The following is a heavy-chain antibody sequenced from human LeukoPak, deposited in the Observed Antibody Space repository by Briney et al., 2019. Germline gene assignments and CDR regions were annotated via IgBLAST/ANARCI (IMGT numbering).Heavy chain of an antibody. V-gene: IGHV3-74*01. CDR3: ASSTQISKYADY. CDR1: GFTFSSYW. D-gene: IGHD2-2*01. Sequence: RSGGSLRLSCAASGFTFSSYWMHWVRQAPGKGLVWVSRINSDGSITTYADSMRGRFTISRDNAKSTLYLQMNSLRAEDTAVYYCASSTQISKYADYWGQGALVTVSS. J-gene: IGHJ4*02. CDR2: INSDGSIT.